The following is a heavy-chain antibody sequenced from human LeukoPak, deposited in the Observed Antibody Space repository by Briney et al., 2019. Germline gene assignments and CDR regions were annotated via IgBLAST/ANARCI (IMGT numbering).Heavy chain of an antibody. CDR3: ASFASYDSSGYYY. J-gene: IGHJ4*02. D-gene: IGHD3-22*01. V-gene: IGHV1-2*02. CDR2: INPNSGGT. Sequence: ASVKVSCKASGYTFTNYGISWVRQAPGQGLEWMGWINPNSGGTNYAQKFQGRVTMTRDTSISAAYIELSRLRSDDTAVYYCASFASYDSSGYYYWGQGTLVTVSS. CDR1: GYTFTNYG.